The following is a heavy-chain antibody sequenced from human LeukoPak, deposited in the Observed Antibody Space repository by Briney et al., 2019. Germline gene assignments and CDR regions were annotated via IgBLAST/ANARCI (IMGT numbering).Heavy chain of an antibody. J-gene: IGHJ3*01. CDR2: IYYSGST. V-gene: IGHV4-39*01. Sequence: SETLSLTCTVSGGSISSSSYYWGWIRQPPGKGLEWIGSIYYSGSTYYNPSLKSRVTISVDTSKNQFSLKLSSVTAADTAVYYCARVGGPVPAALEDAFDLWGQGTLVTVSS. CDR1: GGSISSSSYY. CDR3: ARVGGPVPAALEDAFDL. D-gene: IGHD2-15*01.